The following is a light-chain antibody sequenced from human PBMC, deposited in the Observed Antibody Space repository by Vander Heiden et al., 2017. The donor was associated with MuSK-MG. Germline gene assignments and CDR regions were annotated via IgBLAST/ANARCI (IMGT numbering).Light chain of an antibody. CDR1: QSISSY. V-gene: IGKV1-39*01. CDR2: AAS. Sequence: DIQMTQSPSSLSASVGDRVTITCRASQSISSYLNWYQQKPGKAPKLLIYAASSLQSGVPSRFSGSGSGTDFTLTISRLQPEDFATYDCQQSDSTPRTCGQGTKVEIK. J-gene: IGKJ1*01. CDR3: QQSDSTPRT.